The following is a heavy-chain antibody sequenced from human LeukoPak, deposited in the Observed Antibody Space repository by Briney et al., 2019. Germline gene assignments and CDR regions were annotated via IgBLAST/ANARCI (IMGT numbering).Heavy chain of an antibody. CDR2: IYYSGST. CDR1: GGSISRYY. V-gene: IGHV4-59*01. CDR3: ARATYSSGWYSFDY. Sequence: PSETLSLTCTVSGGSISRYYWSWIRQPPGKGLEWIGYIYYSGSTNYNPSLKSRVTISVDTSKNQFSLKLSSVTAADTAVYYCARATYSSGWYSFDYWGQGTLVTVSS. D-gene: IGHD6-19*01. J-gene: IGHJ4*02.